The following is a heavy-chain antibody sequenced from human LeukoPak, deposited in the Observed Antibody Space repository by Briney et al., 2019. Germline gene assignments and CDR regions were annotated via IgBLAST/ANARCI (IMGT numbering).Heavy chain of an antibody. CDR3: ARDCGGDSYLGAFDI. D-gene: IGHD2-21*02. Sequence: SQTLSLTCTVSSGSISSAGYYWSWIRQPPGKGLEWIGYIYHSGSTYYNPSLKSRVTISVDRSKNQFSLKLNSVTAADTAVYFCARDCGGDSYLGAFDIWGQGTMVTVSS. CDR1: SGSISSAGYY. J-gene: IGHJ3*02. CDR2: IYHSGST. V-gene: IGHV4-30-2*01.